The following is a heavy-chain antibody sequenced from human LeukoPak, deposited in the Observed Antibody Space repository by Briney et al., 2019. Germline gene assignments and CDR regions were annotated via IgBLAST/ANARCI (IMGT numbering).Heavy chain of an antibody. CDR3: AKDVGATSDY. J-gene: IGHJ4*02. CDR2: ISSNGGST. V-gene: IGHV3-64*01. CDR1: GFTFSSYA. D-gene: IGHD1-26*01. Sequence: GGSLRLSCAASGFTFSSYAMHWVRQAPGKGLEYVSAISSNGGSTYYANSVKGRFTISRDNSKNTLYLQMGSLRAEDMAVYYCAKDVGATSDYWGQGTLVTVSS.